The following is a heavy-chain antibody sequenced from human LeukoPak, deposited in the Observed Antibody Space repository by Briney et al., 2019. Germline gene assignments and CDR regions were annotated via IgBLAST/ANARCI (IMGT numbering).Heavy chain of an antibody. V-gene: IGHV3-30*18. Sequence: GGSLRLSCAASGFTFSSYGMHWVRQAPGKGLEWVALISYDGSNKYYADSVKGRFTISRDNSKNTLYLQMSSLRAEDTAVYYCAKDRVQLWLDYWGQGTLVTVSS. CDR2: ISYDGSNK. J-gene: IGHJ4*02. CDR1: GFTFSSYG. D-gene: IGHD5-18*01. CDR3: AKDRVQLWLDY.